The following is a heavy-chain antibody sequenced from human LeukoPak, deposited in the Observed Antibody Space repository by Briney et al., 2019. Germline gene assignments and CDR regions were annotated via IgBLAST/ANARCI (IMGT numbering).Heavy chain of an antibody. CDR3: AVSEKVVPAAKGGLDY. CDR1: GYTFTDYY. J-gene: IGHJ4*02. D-gene: IGHD2-2*01. V-gene: IGHV1-69-2*01. CDR2: VDPEDGET. Sequence: ASVKVSCKVSGYTFTDYYMHWVQQAPGKGLEWMGLVDPEDGETIYAEKFQGRVTITADTSTDTAYMELSSLRSEDTAVYYCAVSEKVVPAAKGGLDYWGQGTLVTVSS.